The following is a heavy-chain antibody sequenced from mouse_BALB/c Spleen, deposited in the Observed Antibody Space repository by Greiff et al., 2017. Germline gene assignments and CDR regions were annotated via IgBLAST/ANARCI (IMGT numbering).Heavy chain of an antibody. J-gene: IGHJ3*01. D-gene: IGHD2-3*01. V-gene: IGHV3-2*02. CDR2: ISYSGST. Sequence: EVQLQESGPGLVKPSQSLSLTCTVTGYSITSDYAWNWIRQFPGNKLEWMGYISYSGSTSYNPSLKSRISITRDTSKNQFFLQLNSVTTEDTATYYCARDGYYPAYWGQGTLVTVSA. CDR1: GYSITSDYA. CDR3: ARDGYYPAY.